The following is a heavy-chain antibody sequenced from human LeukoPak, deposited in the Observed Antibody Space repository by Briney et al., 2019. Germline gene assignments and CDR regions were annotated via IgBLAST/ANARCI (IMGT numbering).Heavy chain of an antibody. CDR2: IIPILGIA. Sequence: ASVKVSCKASGGTFSSYTISWVRQAPGQGLEWMGRIIPILGIANYAQKFQGRVTITADKSTSTAYMELGSLRSEDTAVYYCARGSLNDSSGYYLNWFDPWGQGTLVTVSS. J-gene: IGHJ5*02. D-gene: IGHD3-22*01. CDR1: GGTFSSYT. V-gene: IGHV1-69*02. CDR3: ARGSLNDSSGYYLNWFDP.